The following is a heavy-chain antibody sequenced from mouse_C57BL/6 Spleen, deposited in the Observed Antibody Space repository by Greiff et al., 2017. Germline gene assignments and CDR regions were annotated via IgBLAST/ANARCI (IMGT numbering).Heavy chain of an antibody. J-gene: IGHJ2*01. D-gene: IGHD4-1*01. CDR1: GYTFTSYW. CDR2: IHPKSGST. Sequence: QVQLQQPGAELVKPGASVKLSCKASGYTFTSYWMHWVKQRPGQGLEWIGMIHPKSGSTNYNEKFKSKATLTVDKSSSTAYMQLSSLTSEDSAVYYCARWRLGEEGNYFDYWGQGTTLTVSS. V-gene: IGHV1-64*01. CDR3: ARWRLGEEGNYFDY.